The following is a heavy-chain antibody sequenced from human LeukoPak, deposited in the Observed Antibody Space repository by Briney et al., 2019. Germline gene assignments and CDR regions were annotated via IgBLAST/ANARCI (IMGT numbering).Heavy chain of an antibody. J-gene: IGHJ5*02. CDR2: VRDSGEA. Sequence: PGGSLRLSCAVSGFRVSDYYMSWVRQAPGKGLDLVGLVRDSGEAFYADFARGRFAISRDESENTLYLQMNSLRVEDTAVYFCARDRAANQDWVEFDPWGQGTPVIVSS. V-gene: IGHV3-66*03. D-gene: IGHD3/OR15-3a*01. CDR1: GFRVSDYY. CDR3: ARDRAANQDWVEFDP.